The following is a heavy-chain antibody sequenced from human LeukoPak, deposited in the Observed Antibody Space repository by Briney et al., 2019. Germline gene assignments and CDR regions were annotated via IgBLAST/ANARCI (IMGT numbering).Heavy chain of an antibody. Sequence: SETLSLTCSVSGRSISSSSSYWAWIRQSPGKGLEWIGSIYTSGTTHFNPSLESRITMSVDPSKNQFSLKLSSVTAADTAVYYCARGRYCSGGSCYSKRFDYWGQGTLVTVSS. V-gene: IGHV4-39*01. CDR1: GRSISSSSSY. D-gene: IGHD2-15*01. CDR3: ARGRYCSGGSCYSKRFDY. J-gene: IGHJ4*02. CDR2: IYTSGTT.